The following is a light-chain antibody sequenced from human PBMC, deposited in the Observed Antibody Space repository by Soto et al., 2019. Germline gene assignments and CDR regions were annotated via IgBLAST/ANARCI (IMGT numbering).Light chain of an antibody. V-gene: IGLV2-14*01. J-gene: IGLJ2*01. CDR2: DVT. CDR1: SSDIGAYNY. Sequence: QSALTQPASVSGSPGQSIAISCTGSSSDIGAYNYVSWYQHHPGKAPKLIIYDVTSRPSGVSSRFSGSKSGNTASLTISGLQTEDEADYYCSSFSSITREVFGGGTKVTVL. CDR3: SSFSSITREV.